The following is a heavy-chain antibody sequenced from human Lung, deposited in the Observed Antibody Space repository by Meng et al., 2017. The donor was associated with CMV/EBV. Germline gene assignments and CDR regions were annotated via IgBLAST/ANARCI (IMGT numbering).Heavy chain of an antibody. Sequence: AXVXVSXXASGYTFIGYDLHWVRQAPGQGLEWMGWINPKSGGTNYAQRFQGRVTMTRDTSINTVYMELRRLRSDDTAVYFCAKSLYTNYYSTYYGLDVWGQGTPVXVSS. V-gene: IGHV1-2*02. D-gene: IGHD3-22*01. CDR1: GYTFIGYD. CDR3: AKSLYTNYYSTYYGLDV. CDR2: INPKSGGT. J-gene: IGHJ6*02.